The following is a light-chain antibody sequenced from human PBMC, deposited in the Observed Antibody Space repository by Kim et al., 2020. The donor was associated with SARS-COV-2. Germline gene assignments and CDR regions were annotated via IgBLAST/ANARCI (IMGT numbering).Light chain of an antibody. V-gene: IGKV1-39*01. CDR2: AAS. Sequence: EIQMTQSPSSLSASVGDSVTITCRASQSVLNFLNWYQQKPRKAPKLLIYAASSLQSGVPSRFSGSGSGTDFTLTISSLQAEDFATYYCQQSYNIPRTFGQGTKVDIK. CDR3: QQSYNIPRT. J-gene: IGKJ1*01. CDR1: QSVLNF.